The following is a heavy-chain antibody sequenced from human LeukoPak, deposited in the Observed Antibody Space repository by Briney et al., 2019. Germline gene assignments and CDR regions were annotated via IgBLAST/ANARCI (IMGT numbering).Heavy chain of an antibody. D-gene: IGHD2-8*02. CDR2: SNPNNGGT. V-gene: IGHV1-2*02. CDR3: ARVDGGVWYYFDY. J-gene: IGHJ4*02. CDR1: GYTFTGYY. Sequence: ASVKVSCKASGYTFTGYYMHWVRQAPGQGLEWMGWSNPNNGGTNYAQKFQGRVTMTLDTSISTAYMELSRLRSDDTAIYYCARVDGGVWYYFDYWGQGTLVTVSS.